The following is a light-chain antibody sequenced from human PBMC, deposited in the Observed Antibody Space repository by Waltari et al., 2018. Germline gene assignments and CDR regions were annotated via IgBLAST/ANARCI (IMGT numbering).Light chain of an antibody. CDR2: DVT. Sequence: QSALTQPLSVSGSPGQSVTISCAGTGSDVGDFNSVSWYQQHPGKAPKLVIFDVTKRPSGIPDRFSGSKSGTSASLTVYGLQAEDGADYYCSSYAGIWVFGGGTKLTVL. CDR3: SSYAGIWV. CDR1: GSDVGDFNS. V-gene: IGLV2-11*01. J-gene: IGLJ3*02.